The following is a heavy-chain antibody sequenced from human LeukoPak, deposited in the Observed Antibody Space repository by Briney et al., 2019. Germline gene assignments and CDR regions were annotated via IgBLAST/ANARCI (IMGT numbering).Heavy chain of an antibody. CDR2: INPIFGSA. CDR3: ARAPHPNYYDSSGYLGYYFDY. J-gene: IGHJ4*02. CDR1: GGTFRSYV. V-gene: IGHV1-69*06. Sequence: SVKVSCKASGGTFRSYVISWVRQAPGQGLEWMGGINPIFGSANQAQKFQARVTITADKSTSTAYMELSSLRSEDTAVYFCARAPHPNYYDSSGYLGYYFDYWGQGTLVTVSS. D-gene: IGHD3-22*01.